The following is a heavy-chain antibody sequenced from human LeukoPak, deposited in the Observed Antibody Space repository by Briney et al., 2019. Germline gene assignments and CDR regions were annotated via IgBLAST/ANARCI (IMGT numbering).Heavy chain of an antibody. J-gene: IGHJ4*02. Sequence: GGSLRLSCAVSGFTFRNYAMHWVRQAPGKGLEWVAIIWYDGSNKYYADAVKGRFTISRDNSKNMLYLEMNSLRVEDTAVYYCARGGVAARGDYWGRGNLVTVSS. V-gene: IGHV3-33*01. CDR1: GFTFRNYA. CDR3: ARGGVAARGDY. CDR2: IWYDGSNK. D-gene: IGHD3-3*01.